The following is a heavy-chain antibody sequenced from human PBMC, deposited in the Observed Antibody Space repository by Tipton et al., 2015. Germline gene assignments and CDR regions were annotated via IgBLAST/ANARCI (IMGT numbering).Heavy chain of an antibody. CDR1: GGSVTSGSYY. CDR3: ARDLEHGMDV. D-gene: IGHD5-24*01. J-gene: IGHJ6*02. CDR2: ISYTDGA. Sequence: TLSLTCTVSGGSVTSGSYYWSWIRQPPGKGLEWIGYISYTDGAHYNPALKSRVTISVDTSKNQFSLTLNSVAAADTAVYYCARDLEHGMDVWGQGTTATVSS. V-gene: IGHV4-61*01.